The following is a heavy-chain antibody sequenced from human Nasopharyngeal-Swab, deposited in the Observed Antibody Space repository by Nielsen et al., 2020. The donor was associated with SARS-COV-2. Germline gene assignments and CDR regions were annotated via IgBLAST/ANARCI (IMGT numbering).Heavy chain of an antibody. Sequence: GSLRLSCTVSGGSINPYYWSWIRQPPGKGLEWIGHISYSGSTHYDPSFRSRVTMSVDTSKNQFSLKLTSVTAADTAVYYCVRHEGGTTPDYWGQGTLVTVSS. CDR1: GGSINPYY. J-gene: IGHJ4*02. CDR2: ISYSGST. D-gene: IGHD1-7*01. CDR3: VRHEGGTTPDY. V-gene: IGHV4-59*08.